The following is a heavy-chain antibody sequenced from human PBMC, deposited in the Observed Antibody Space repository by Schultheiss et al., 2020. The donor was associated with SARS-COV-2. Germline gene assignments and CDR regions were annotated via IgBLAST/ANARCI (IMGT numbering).Heavy chain of an antibody. D-gene: IGHD6-6*01. Sequence: SVKVSCKASGGTFSSYAISWVRQAPGQGLEWMGGIIPIFGTTSYAERFQGRLTLTSDESTGTAYTAYMEMRSLRVEDTALYFCARDWGAAPNYWGQGTLVTVSS. J-gene: IGHJ4*02. V-gene: IGHV1-69*13. CDR3: ARDWGAAPNY. CDR1: GGTFSSYA. CDR2: IIPIFGTT.